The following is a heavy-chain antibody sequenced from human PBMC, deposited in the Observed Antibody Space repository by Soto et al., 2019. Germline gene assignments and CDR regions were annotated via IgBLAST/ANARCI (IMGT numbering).Heavy chain of an antibody. Sequence: PGGSLRLSCAASGFTFSSYAMSWVRQAPGKGLEWVSAISGSGGSTYYADSVKGRFTISRDNSKNTLYLQMNSLRAEDTAVYYCAKTGHRAVIRRMYYFDYWGQGTLVTVSS. D-gene: IGHD3-10*01. V-gene: IGHV3-23*01. J-gene: IGHJ4*02. CDR1: GFTFSSYA. CDR2: ISGSGGST. CDR3: AKTGHRAVIRRMYYFDY.